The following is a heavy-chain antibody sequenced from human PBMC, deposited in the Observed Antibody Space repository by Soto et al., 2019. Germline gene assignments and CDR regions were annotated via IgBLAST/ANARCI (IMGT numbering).Heavy chain of an antibody. J-gene: IGHJ3*02. Sequence: QVQLQESGPGLVKPSETLSLTCTVSGGSISSYYWSWIRQPPGKGLEWIGYIYYSGSTNYYPSLKRRVTISVDTSKHQVSLKLSSVTAADTAVYYCARRYGSSFDIWGQGTKVTVSS. CDR1: GGSISSYY. CDR2: IYYSGST. D-gene: IGHD3-10*01. V-gene: IGHV4-59*08. CDR3: ARRYGSSFDI.